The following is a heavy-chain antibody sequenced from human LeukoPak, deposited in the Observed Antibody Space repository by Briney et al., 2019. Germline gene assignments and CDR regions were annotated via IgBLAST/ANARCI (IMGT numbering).Heavy chain of an antibody. CDR2: ISYDGSNK. CDR1: GFTFSSYA. Sequence: PGGSLRLSCAASGFTFSSYAMHWVRQAPGKGLEWVAVISYDGSNKYYADSVKGRFTISRDNSKNTLYLQMNSLRAEDTAVYYCARETGYYDSSGLDYWGQGTLVTVSS. D-gene: IGHD3-22*01. CDR3: ARETGYYDSSGLDY. J-gene: IGHJ4*02. V-gene: IGHV3-30*04.